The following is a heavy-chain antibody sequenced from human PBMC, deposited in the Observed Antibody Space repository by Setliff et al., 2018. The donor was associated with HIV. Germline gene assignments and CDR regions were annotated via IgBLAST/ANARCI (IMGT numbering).Heavy chain of an antibody. CDR1: GFTFNNYG. Sequence: GESLKISCAASGFTFNNYGMHWVRQAPGKGLEWVAVIWYDGSSEYYGDSVKGRFTISRDNSKKTLYLQMNSLRAEDTALYYCAREIRAGDYPPYNYYFYMDVWGKGTTVTVSS. D-gene: IGHD4-17*01. V-gene: IGHV3-33*01. CDR2: IWYDGSSE. CDR3: AREIRAGDYPPYNYYFYMDV. J-gene: IGHJ6*03.